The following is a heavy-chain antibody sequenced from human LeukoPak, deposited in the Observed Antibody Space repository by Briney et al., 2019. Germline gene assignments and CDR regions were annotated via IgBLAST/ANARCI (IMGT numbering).Heavy chain of an antibody. CDR3: ARHYGGIRPNYYYFYMDL. CDR2: TSYDETKK. Sequence: PGGSLRLSCAASGFTFRIYALHWVRQAPGKGLEWVAVTSYDETKKYYAASVKGRFTISRDNSENTLYLQMNSLTAEDTAVYYCARHYGGIRPNYYYFYMDLWGKGTTVTVSS. D-gene: IGHD4-23*01. V-gene: IGHV3-30-3*01. CDR1: GFTFRIYA. J-gene: IGHJ6*03.